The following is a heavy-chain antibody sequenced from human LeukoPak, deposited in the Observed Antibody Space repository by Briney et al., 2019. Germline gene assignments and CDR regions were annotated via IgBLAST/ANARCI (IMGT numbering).Heavy chain of an antibody. CDR3: AKSYFDYSTYYSYYFNL. CDR1: GCTISGGY. D-gene: IGHD4-11*01. Sequence: PSETLSLTCTVSGCTISGGYWSWIRQPPGRGLEWIGYVYTSGSTNYNPSLKSRVTISVDTSKGQFALKLSSVTAADTAVYYCAKSYFDYSTYYSYYFNLWGQGALATVSS. J-gene: IGHJ4*02. CDR2: VYTSGST. V-gene: IGHV4-4*09.